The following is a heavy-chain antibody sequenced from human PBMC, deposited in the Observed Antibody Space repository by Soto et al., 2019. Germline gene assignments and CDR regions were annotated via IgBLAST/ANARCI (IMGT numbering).Heavy chain of an antibody. D-gene: IGHD3-3*01. V-gene: IGHV4-59*01. CDR3: ARTYYDFWSGYWRWFDP. J-gene: IGHJ5*02. CDR1: GGSIRSYY. CDR2: IYYSGST. Sequence: SGSLSLTCTVSGGSIRSYYRSWIRQPPGKGLEWIGYIYYSGSTNYNPSLKSRVTMSVDTSKSQFSLKLSSVTAADTAVYYCARTYYDFWSGYWRWFDPWGQGTLVTVSS.